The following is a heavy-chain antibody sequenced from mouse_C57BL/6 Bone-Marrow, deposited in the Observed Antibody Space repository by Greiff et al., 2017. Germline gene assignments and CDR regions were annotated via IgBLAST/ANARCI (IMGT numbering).Heavy chain of an antibody. V-gene: IGHV1-56*01. D-gene: IGHD2-5*01. CDR1: GYTFTSHW. CDR3: ALYYSNYLTWFAY. CDR2: IFPGSGST. J-gene: IGHJ3*01. Sequence: VQLQQSGPELVRPGASVKISCKAPGYTFTSHWMQWVRQRPGQGLEWIGEIFPGSGSTYDTEKFKGKATLTVDTYSSTAYLQLSSLTSEDSAVYFCALYYSNYLTWFAYWGQGTLVTVSA.